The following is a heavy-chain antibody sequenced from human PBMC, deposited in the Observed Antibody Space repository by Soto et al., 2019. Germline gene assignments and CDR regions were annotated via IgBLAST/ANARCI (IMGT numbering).Heavy chain of an antibody. V-gene: IGHV4-34*01. J-gene: IGHJ6*03. CDR3: ARICSRVSSSPDRDQLYYYYYYMDV. Sequence: SETLSLTCAVYGGSFSGYYWSWIRQPPGKGLEWIGEINHSGSTNYNPSLKSRVTISVDTSKNQFSLKLSSVTAADTAVYYCARICSRVSSSPDRDQLYYYYYYMDVWGKGTTVTVSS. D-gene: IGHD6-13*01. CDR2: INHSGST. CDR1: GGSFSGYY.